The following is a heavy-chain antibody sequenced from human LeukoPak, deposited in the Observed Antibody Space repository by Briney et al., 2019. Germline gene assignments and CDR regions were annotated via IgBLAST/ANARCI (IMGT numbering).Heavy chain of an antibody. D-gene: IGHD3-22*01. CDR2: ISHSGST. CDR3: ARYYDLSGGAY. V-gene: IGHV4-38-2*02. J-gene: IGHJ4*02. CDR1: GYSISSGFH. Sequence: SETLSLTCTVSGYSISSGFHWAWIRQPPGRGLEWIGSISHSGSTHFNPSLKGRLIISLDTSKNQFSLKLTSVTATDTAVYYCARYYDLSGGAYWGQGTLVTVSS.